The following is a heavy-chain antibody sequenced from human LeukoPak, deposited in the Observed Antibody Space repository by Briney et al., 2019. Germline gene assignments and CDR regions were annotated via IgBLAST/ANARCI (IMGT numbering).Heavy chain of an antibody. J-gene: IGHJ4*02. D-gene: IGHD3-16*02. Sequence: PGGSLRLSCAASGFTFSSYGMSWVRQAPGKGLEWVSAISGSGGSTYYADSVKGRFTISRDNSKNTLYLQMNSLRAEDTAVYYCAKDINLRTLYYFDYWGQGTLVTVSS. CDR2: ISGSGGST. CDR1: GFTFSSYG. V-gene: IGHV3-23*01. CDR3: AKDINLRTLYYFDY.